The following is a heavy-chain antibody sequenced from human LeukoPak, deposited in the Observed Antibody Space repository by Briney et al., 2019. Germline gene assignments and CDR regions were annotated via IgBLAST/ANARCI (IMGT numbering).Heavy chain of an antibody. J-gene: IGHJ4*02. Sequence: GASLRLSCAASGFIFTSYSMNWVRQAPGKGLEFVSSISSTSSATYYADSVKGRFTISRDNAKNSMYLRMNSLRDEDTAVYYSARQGDLDYWGQGTLVTVCS. CDR1: GFIFTSYS. CDR2: ISSTSSAT. CDR3: ARQGDLDY. D-gene: IGHD3-16*01. V-gene: IGHV3-48*02.